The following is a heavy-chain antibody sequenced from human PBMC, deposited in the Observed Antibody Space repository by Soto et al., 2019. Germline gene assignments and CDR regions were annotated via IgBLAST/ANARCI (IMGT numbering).Heavy chain of an antibody. Sequence: SETLSLTCTVSGGSISSYYWSWIRQPPGKGLEWIGYIYYSGSTNYNPSLKSRVTISVDTSKNQFSLKLSSVTAADTAVYYCARDVPIISGTSRYGMDVWGQGTTVTVSS. J-gene: IGHJ6*02. CDR1: GGSISSYY. CDR2: IYYSGST. V-gene: IGHV4-59*01. CDR3: ARDVPIISGTSRYGMDV. D-gene: IGHD1-20*01.